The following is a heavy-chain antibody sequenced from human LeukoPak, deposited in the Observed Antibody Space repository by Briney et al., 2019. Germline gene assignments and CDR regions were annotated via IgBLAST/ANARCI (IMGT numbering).Heavy chain of an antibody. Sequence: PGGSLRLSCAASGFSFSTYGMHWVRQAPGKGLEWVTFMQYDGSEEYYADSVKGRFTISRDNSKNTLYLQMGSLRGEDTAVYYCAGKAAAYYFVYWGQGTLVTVSS. D-gene: IGHD2-2*01. V-gene: IGHV3-30*02. CDR2: MQYDGSEE. CDR1: GFSFSTYG. CDR3: AGKAAAYYFVY. J-gene: IGHJ4*02.